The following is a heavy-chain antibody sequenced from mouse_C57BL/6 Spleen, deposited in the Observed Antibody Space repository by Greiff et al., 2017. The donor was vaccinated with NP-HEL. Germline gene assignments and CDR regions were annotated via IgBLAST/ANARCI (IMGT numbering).Heavy chain of an antibody. Sequence: VQLQQSGAELVMPGASVKLSCKASGYTFTSYWMHWVKQRPGQGLEWIGEIDPSDSYTNYNQKFKGKSTLTVDKSSSTAYMQLSSLTSEDSAVYYCATYRGVTTVPFAYWGQGTLVTVSA. CDR1: GYTFTSYW. V-gene: IGHV1-69*01. D-gene: IGHD1-1*01. CDR3: ATYRGVTTVPFAY. J-gene: IGHJ3*01. CDR2: IDPSDSYT.